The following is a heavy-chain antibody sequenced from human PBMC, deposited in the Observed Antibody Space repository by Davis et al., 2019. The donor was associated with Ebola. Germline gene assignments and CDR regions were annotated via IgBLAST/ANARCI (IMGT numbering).Heavy chain of an antibody. V-gene: IGHV1-8*01. Sequence: ASVKVSCKASGYTFTSYDINWVRQATGQGLEWMGWMNPNSGNTGYAQKFQSRVTMTRNTSISTAYMELSSLRSEDTAVYYCARGKYSSGYLYYYYYGMDVWGQGTTVTVSS. CDR2: MNPNSGNT. CDR3: ARGKYSSGYLYYYYYGMDV. J-gene: IGHJ6*02. CDR1: GYTFTSYD. D-gene: IGHD6-19*01.